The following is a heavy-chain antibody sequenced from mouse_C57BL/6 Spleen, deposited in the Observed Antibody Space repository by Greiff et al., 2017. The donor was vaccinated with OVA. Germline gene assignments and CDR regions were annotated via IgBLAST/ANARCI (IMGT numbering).Heavy chain of an antibody. J-gene: IGHJ4*01. D-gene: IGHD2-4*01. Sequence: VQLQQPGTELVKPGTSVKLSCKASGYTFTSYWMHWVKQRPGQGLEWIGNINPSNGGTNYNEKFKSKATLTVDKSSSTAYMQLSSLTSEDSAVYYCVGDYYDYDRYYYAMDYWGQGTSVTVSS. CDR1: GYTFTSYW. CDR2: INPSNGGT. CDR3: VGDYYDYDRYYYAMDY. V-gene: IGHV1-53*01.